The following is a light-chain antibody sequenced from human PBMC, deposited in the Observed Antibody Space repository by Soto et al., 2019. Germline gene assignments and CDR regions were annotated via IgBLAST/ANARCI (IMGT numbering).Light chain of an antibody. CDR1: QSIGKY. V-gene: IGKV3-11*01. Sequence: EIVLTQFPVTLSLSPGERVTLSCRASQSIGKYLAWYQQRPGQAPRLLFYDTSNRATGIPHRFSGSGSGTEFLLTISGLDLGDVAVSYCQQRSDWPWTFAQGTKVEVK. CDR2: DTS. CDR3: QQRSDWPWT. J-gene: IGKJ1*01.